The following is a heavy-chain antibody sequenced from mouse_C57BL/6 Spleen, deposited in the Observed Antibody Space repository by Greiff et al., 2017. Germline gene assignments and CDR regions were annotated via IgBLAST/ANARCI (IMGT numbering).Heavy chain of an antibody. CDR1: GYTFTSYW. J-gene: IGHJ1*03. V-gene: IGHV1-64*01. Sequence: QVQLQQPGAELVKPGASVKLSCEASGYTFTSYWMHWVKQRPGQGLEWIGMIHTNSGSTNYNEKFKSKATLTVDKSSSTAYMQLSSLTSEDSAVYYCAKLGPWYFDVWGTGTTVTVSS. D-gene: IGHD4-1*01. CDR3: AKLGPWYFDV. CDR2: IHTNSGST.